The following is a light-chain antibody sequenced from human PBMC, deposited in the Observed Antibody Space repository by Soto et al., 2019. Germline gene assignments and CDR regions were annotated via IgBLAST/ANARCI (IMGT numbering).Light chain of an antibody. CDR1: QSVRSS. CDR2: GAS. Sequence: EIVMTQSPATLSVSPGERATLSCSASQSVRSSLAWYQQKPGQAPRLLIYGASTGATGIPARFSGSGSGTDFSLTISSLQSEDFAVYYCLQYHNWPLTFGGGTK. J-gene: IGKJ4*01. V-gene: IGKV3-15*01. CDR3: LQYHNWPLT.